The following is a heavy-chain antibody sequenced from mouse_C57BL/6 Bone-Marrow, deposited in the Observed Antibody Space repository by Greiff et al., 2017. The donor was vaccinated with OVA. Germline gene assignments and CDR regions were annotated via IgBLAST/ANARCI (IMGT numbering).Heavy chain of an antibody. D-gene: IGHD1-1*01. CDR3: ARKDYYGSNLDYYAMDY. CDR1: GYTFTDHT. J-gene: IGHJ4*01. CDR2: IYPRDGST. Sequence: VQLQQSDAELVKPGASVKISCKVSGYTFTDHTIHWMKQRPEQGLEWIGYIYPRDGSTKYNEKFKGKATLTADKSSSTVYMQLNSLTSEDSAVYFCARKDYYGSNLDYYAMDYWGQGTSVTVSS. V-gene: IGHV1-78*01.